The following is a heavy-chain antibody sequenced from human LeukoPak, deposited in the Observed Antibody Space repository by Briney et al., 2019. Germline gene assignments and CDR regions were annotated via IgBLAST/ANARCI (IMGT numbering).Heavy chain of an antibody. Sequence: GGSLRLSCAASGFTCSDYYMSWIRQAPGKGLEWVSYISSSGSTIYYADSVKGRFTISRDNAKNSLYLQMNSLRAEDTAVYYCARGLNYDFWSGYGGALNYWGQGTLVTVSS. CDR1: GFTCSDYY. CDR3: ARGLNYDFWSGYGGALNY. CDR2: ISSSGSTI. D-gene: IGHD3-3*01. V-gene: IGHV3-11*01. J-gene: IGHJ4*02.